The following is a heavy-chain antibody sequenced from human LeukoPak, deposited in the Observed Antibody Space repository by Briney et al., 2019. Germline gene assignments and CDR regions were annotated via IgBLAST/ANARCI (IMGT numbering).Heavy chain of an antibody. J-gene: IGHJ4*02. CDR2: INPNSGGT. Sequence: GASVKVSCKASGYTFTAYYMHWVRQAPGQGLEWMGWINPNSGGTNYARKFQGRVTMTRDTSISTAYMELSRLRSDDTAVYYCARSWRFCSGGGCYPIDYWGQGTLVTVSS. CDR1: GYTFTAYY. V-gene: IGHV1-2*02. CDR3: ARSWRFCSGGGCYPIDY. D-gene: IGHD2-15*01.